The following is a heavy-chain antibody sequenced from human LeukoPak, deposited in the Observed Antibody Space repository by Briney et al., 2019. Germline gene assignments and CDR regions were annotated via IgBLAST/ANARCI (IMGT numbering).Heavy chain of an antibody. CDR2: IYYSGST. D-gene: IGHD5-18*01. CDR3: ASIDQVETTMGGYYFDY. V-gene: IGHV4-59*01. Sequence: KPSETLSLTCTVSGGSISNFYWSWIRQPPGKGLEWIGYIYYSGSTNHNPSLKSRVTISVDTSKNQFSLKLSSVTAADTAVYYCASIDQVETTMGGYYFDYWGQGTLVTVSS. J-gene: IGHJ4*02. CDR1: GGSISNFY.